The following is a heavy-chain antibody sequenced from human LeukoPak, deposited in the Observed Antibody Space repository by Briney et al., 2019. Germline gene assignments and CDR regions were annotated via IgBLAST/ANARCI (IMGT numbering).Heavy chain of an antibody. D-gene: IGHD5-12*01. J-gene: IGHJ4*02. CDR2: IYYSGDT. V-gene: IGHV4-39*07. CDR3: ARDVAGNTLDY. CDR1: GASISSGNYY. Sequence: SETLSLTCTVSGASISSGNYYWGWIRQPPGKGLEWLGSIYYSGDTYNNPPLKSRVTISVDTAKSQFSLRLTSMTAADTAVYYCARDVAGNTLDYWGQRTMVTVSS.